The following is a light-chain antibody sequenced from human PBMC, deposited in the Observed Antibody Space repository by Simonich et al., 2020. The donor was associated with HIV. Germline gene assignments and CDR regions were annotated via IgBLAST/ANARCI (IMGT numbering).Light chain of an antibody. J-gene: IGKJ1*01. Sequence: DVVMTQSPLSLPVTLGQPTSLSCSSSQSLVHSDENTYLNWYHQRPGQSPRRLIYKVSNRDSGVPDRFSGSGSDTDFTLKISRVEAEDVGIYYCMQGTLWWTFGQGTKVEIK. V-gene: IGKV2-30*02. CDR3: MQGTLWWT. CDR1: QSLVHSDENTY. CDR2: KVS.